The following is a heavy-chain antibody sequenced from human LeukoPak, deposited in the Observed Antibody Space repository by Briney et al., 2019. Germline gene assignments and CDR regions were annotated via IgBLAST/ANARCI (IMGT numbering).Heavy chain of an antibody. Sequence: ASVKVSCKASGYTFTGYYMHWVGQAPGQRLEWMGWINPNSGGTNYAQKFQGRGTMTRDTSISTAYMELSRLRSDDTAVYYCARDDCSGGSCSVDYWGQGTLVTVSS. J-gene: IGHJ4*02. CDR1: GYTFTGYY. CDR2: INPNSGGT. V-gene: IGHV1-2*02. D-gene: IGHD2-15*01. CDR3: ARDDCSGGSCSVDY.